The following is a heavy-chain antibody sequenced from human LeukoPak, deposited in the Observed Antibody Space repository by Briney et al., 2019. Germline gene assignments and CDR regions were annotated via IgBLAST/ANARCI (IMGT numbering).Heavy chain of an antibody. Sequence: EASVKVSCKASGYTFTGYYMHWVRQAPGQGLEWMGWINPNSGGTNYAQKFQGRVTMTRDTSISTAYMELSRLRSDDTAVYYCARDLVRFLEWLPKLAYYYGMDVWGQGTTVTVSS. CDR1: GYTFTGYY. CDR2: INPNSGGT. V-gene: IGHV1-2*02. D-gene: IGHD3-3*01. CDR3: ARDLVRFLEWLPKLAYYYGMDV. J-gene: IGHJ6*02.